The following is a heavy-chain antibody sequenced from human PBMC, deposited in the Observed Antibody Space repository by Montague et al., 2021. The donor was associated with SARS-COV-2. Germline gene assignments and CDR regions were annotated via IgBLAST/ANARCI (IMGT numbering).Heavy chain of an antibody. CDR2: IYYSGST. Sequence: TLSLTCTVSGGTISSGGYYWSWIRQHPGKGLEWIGYIYYSGSTYYNPSLKSRVTISVDTSKNQFSLKLSSVTAADTGVYYCARGRLTIFGVVTALDVWGQGTTVTVSS. J-gene: IGHJ6*02. CDR3: ARGRLTIFGVVTALDV. D-gene: IGHD3-3*01. V-gene: IGHV4-31*03. CDR1: GGTISSGGYY.